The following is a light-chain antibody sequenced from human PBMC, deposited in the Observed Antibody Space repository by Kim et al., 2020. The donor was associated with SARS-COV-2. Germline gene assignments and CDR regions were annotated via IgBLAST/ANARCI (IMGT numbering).Light chain of an antibody. V-gene: IGLV2-23*02. J-gene: IGLJ2*01. CDR2: EVS. CDR3: CSYAGSSTYAV. CDR1: SSDVGSYNL. Sequence: QSALTQTASVSGSSGQSITISCTGTSSDVGSYNLVSWYQQHPGKAPKLMIYEVSKLPSGVSNRFSGSKSGNTASLTIYGLQAEDEADYYCCSYAGSSTYAVFGGGTQLTVL.